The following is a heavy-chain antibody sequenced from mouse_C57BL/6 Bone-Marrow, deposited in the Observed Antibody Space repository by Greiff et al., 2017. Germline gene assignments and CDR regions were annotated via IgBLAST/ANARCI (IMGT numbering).Heavy chain of an antibody. V-gene: IGHV5-15*04. CDR1: GFTFSDYG. J-gene: IGHJ1*03. Sequence: EVKVEESGGGLVQPGGSLKLSCAASGFTFSDYGMAWVRQAPRKGPEWVAFISNLAYSIYYADTVTGRFTISRENAKNTLYLEMSSLRSEDTAMYSCARLDWYFDVWGTGTTVTVSS. CDR3: ARLDWYFDV. CDR2: ISNLAYSI.